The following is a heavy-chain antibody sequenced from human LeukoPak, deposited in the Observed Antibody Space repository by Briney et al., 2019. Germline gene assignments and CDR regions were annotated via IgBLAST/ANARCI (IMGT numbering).Heavy chain of an antibody. CDR2: IWYDGSNK. V-gene: IGHV3-33*01. D-gene: IGHD1-1*01. J-gene: IGHJ1*01. CDR3: VRDGNDGLNDWEY. CDR1: GFTFSSYG. Sequence: GGSLGLSCAATGFTFSSYGMHWVRQAPGKGVEGGGVIWYDGSNKYYADSVKGRFTISRDNSKNTLYLQMNSLRAEDTALYYCVRDGNDGLNDWEYWGQGALVTVSS.